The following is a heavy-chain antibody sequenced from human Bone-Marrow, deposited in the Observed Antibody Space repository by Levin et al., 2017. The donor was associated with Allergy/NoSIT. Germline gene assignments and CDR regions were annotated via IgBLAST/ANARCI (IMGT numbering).Heavy chain of an antibody. V-gene: IGHV3-23*01. D-gene: IGHD6-19*01. CDR2: ISGSDDST. Sequence: GGSLRLSCAASGFIFSTYAMTWVRQAPGKGLEWVSGISGSDDSTYYADSVKGRFTISRDNSKNMLFLQMNSLRADDTAVYYCAKHTQWLVGSTRGYFDYWGHGTLVTVSS. J-gene: IGHJ4*01. CDR1: GFIFSTYA. CDR3: AKHTQWLVGSTRGYFDY.